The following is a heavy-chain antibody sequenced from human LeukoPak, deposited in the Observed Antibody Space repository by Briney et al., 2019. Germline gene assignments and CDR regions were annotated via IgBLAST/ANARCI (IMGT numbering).Heavy chain of an antibody. J-gene: IGHJ5*02. D-gene: IGHD3-16*01. CDR1: GGSISSYY. CDR2: IYYSGST. CDR3: ARFTPQGYGWGGYNRFDP. V-gene: IGHV4-59*01. Sequence: PSETLSLTCTVSGGSISSYYWSWLRQPPGKGLEWIGYIYYSGSTNYNPSLKSRVTISLDTSKNQFSLNLTSVTAADTAVYYCARFTPQGYGWGGYNRFDPWGQGTLVTVSS.